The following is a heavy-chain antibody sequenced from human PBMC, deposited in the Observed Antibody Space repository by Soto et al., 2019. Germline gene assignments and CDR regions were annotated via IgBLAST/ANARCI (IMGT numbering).Heavy chain of an antibody. J-gene: IGHJ5*02. CDR1: GFTFGDSY. CDR3: VRGGGGGLFDP. D-gene: IGHD2-15*01. CDR2: ISPGSRYP. Sequence: PGGSLRLSCAGSGFTFGDSYMSWIRQAPGKGLEWLSYISPGSRYPAYADSVKGRFTISRDNAKRSLYLQMMSLTAEDTAIYYCVRGGGGGLFDPWGQGTMVTISS. V-gene: IGHV3-11*06.